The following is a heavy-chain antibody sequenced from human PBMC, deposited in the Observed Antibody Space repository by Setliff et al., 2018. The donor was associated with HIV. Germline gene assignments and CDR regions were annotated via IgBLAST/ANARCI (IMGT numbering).Heavy chain of an antibody. CDR3: ARGFLSIYGVVSYFDY. V-gene: IGHV4-59*11. J-gene: IGHJ4*02. Sequence: SETLSLTCTVSGGSISSHYWSWIRQPPGKGLEWIGFISYSGSPNSNPSLKSRVTISVDTSKNQFSLKLSSVTAADTAMYYCARGFLSIYGVVSYFDYWGQGTLVTVS. D-gene: IGHD3-3*01. CDR2: ISYSGSP. CDR1: GGSISSHY.